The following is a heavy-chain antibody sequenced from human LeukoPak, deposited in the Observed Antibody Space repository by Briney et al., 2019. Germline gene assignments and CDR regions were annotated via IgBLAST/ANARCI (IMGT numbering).Heavy chain of an antibody. D-gene: IGHD6-6*01. CDR1: GFTFSSYG. V-gene: IGHV3-30*02. CDR2: IRYDGSNK. Sequence: GGSLRLSCAASGFTFSSYGMHWVRQAPGKGLEWVAFIRYDGSNKYYADSVKGRFTISRDNSKNTLYLQMNSLRAEDTAVYYCAKTLEYSSSSGDYWGQGTLVTVSS. J-gene: IGHJ4*02. CDR3: AKTLEYSSSSGDY.